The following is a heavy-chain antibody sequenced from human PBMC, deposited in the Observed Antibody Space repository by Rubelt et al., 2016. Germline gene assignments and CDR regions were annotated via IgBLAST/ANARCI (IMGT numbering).Heavy chain of an antibody. CDR2: IIPILGIA. D-gene: IGHD3-10*01. CDR1: GGTFSSYA. J-gene: IGHJ5*02. Sequence: QVQLVQSGAEVKKPGSSVKVSCKASGGTFSSYAISWVRQAPGQGLEWMGRIIPILGIANYAQKFPGRGTITADKSPSAAYMELSILRSEDTAVYYCARGVEYYYGSGTNWFDPWGQGTLVTVSS. V-gene: IGHV1-69*04. CDR3: ARGVEYYYGSGTNWFDP.